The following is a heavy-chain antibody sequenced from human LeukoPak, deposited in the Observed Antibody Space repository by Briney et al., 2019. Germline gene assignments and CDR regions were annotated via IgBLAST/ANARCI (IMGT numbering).Heavy chain of an antibody. J-gene: IGHJ4*02. CDR1: GFTFSNAW. CDR3: TTDLQVVVITKPPQDY. Sequence: PGGSLRLSCAASGFTFSNAWMSWVRQAPGKGLEWVGRIKSKTDGGTTDYAAPVKGRFTISRDDPKNTLYLQMNSLKTEDTAVYYCTTDLQVVVITKPPQDYWGQGTLVTVSS. V-gene: IGHV3-15*01. D-gene: IGHD3-22*01. CDR2: IKSKTDGGTT.